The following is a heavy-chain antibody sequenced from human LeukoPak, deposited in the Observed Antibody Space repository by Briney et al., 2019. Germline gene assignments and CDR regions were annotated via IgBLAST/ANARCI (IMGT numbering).Heavy chain of an antibody. V-gene: IGHV4-34*01. CDR3: ARGPTDGSPNDY. Sequence: SETLSLTRAVYGGSFSGYYWSWIRQPPGKGLEWIGEINHSGSTNYNPSLKSRVTISVDTSKNQFSLKLSSVTAADTAVYYCARGPTDGSPNDYWGQGTLVTVSS. CDR1: GGSFSGYY. J-gene: IGHJ4*02. CDR2: INHSGST. D-gene: IGHD1-26*01.